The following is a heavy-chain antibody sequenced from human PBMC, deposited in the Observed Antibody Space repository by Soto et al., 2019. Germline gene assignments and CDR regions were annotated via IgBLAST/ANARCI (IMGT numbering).Heavy chain of an antibody. CDR2: ISYDGSNK. CDR1: GFTFSSCG. D-gene: IGHD2-21*02. J-gene: IGHJ4*02. CDR3: AKDLVVVTAILVVPDY. Sequence: QVQLVESGGGVVQPGRSLRLSCAASGFTFSSCGMHWVRQAPGKGLEWVAVISYDGSNKYYADSVKGRLTISRDNSKNTLYLQMNSLRAEDTAVYYCAKDLVVVTAILVVPDYWGQGTLVTVSS. V-gene: IGHV3-30*18.